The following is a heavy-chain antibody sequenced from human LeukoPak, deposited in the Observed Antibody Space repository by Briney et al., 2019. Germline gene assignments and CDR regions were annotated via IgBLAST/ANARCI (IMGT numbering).Heavy chain of an antibody. CDR2: IYYGGST. CDR3: ARSGKYGSGSVDRKFDY. J-gene: IGHJ4*02. V-gene: IGHV4-39*01. Sequence: SETLSLTCTVSGGSISSSNYYWGWIRQPPGKGLEWIGSIYYGGSTYYNPSLKSRVTISVDTSKNQFSLKLSSVTAADTAVYYCARSGKYGSGSVDRKFDYWGQGTLVTVSS. CDR1: GGSISSSNYY. D-gene: IGHD3-10*01.